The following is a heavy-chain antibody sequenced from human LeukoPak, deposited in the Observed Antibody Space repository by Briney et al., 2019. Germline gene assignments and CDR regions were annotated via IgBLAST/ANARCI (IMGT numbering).Heavy chain of an antibody. V-gene: IGHV3-53*01. CDR3: ARAASGSGSYWVV. CDR2: IYSGGST. CDR1: RFTVSSNY. D-gene: IGHD3-10*01. J-gene: IGHJ6*04. Sequence: GGSLRLSCAASRFTVSSNYMSWVRQAPGKGLEWVSVIYSGGSTYYADSVKGRFTISRDNSRNTLYLQMNSLRAEDTALYYCARAASGSGSYWVVWGKGTTVTVSS.